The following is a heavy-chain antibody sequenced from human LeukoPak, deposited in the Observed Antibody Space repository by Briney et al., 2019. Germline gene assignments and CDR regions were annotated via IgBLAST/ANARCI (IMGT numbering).Heavy chain of an antibody. CDR2: IYYSGST. CDR3: ARDMAVRGEAYWYFDL. J-gene: IGHJ2*01. D-gene: IGHD3-10*01. Sequence: SETLSLTCTVSGGSISSSSYYWGWIRQPPGKGLEWIGSIYYSGSTYYNPSLKSRVTISVDTSKNQFSLKLSSVTAADTAMYYCARDMAVRGEAYWYFDLWGRGTLVTVSS. CDR1: GGSISSSSYY. V-gene: IGHV4-39*07.